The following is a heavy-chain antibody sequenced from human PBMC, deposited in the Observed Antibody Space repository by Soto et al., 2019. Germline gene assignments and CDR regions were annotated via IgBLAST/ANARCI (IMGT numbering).Heavy chain of an antibody. D-gene: IGHD2-2*01. V-gene: IGHV5-51*01. CDR2: IYPADSHT. CDR1: GYGFTSYW. Sequence: PGESLKISCKGSGYGFTSYWIGWVRQMPGKGLEWMGIIYPADSHTRYSPSFHGQVTISADKSISTAYLQWSSLNASDTAMYYCARPESSYYYGMDVWGQGTTVTVSS. CDR3: ARPESSYYYGMDV. J-gene: IGHJ6*02.